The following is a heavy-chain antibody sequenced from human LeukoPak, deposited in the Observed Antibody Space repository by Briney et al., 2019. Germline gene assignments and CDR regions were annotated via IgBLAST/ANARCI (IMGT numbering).Heavy chain of an antibody. V-gene: IGHV3-30*18. CDR3: AKDRYCDSTSCPTDY. J-gene: IGHJ4*02. CDR1: GVSLTSYG. Sequence: GRSPRLSCVASGVSLTSYGMHWVRQAPGKGLEWVAVISHDGSNKYYADSVKGRFTISRDNSRNTLYLQMNSLRAEDTAVYYCAKDRYCDSTSCPTDYWGRGTLVTVSS. CDR2: ISHDGSNK. D-gene: IGHD2-2*01.